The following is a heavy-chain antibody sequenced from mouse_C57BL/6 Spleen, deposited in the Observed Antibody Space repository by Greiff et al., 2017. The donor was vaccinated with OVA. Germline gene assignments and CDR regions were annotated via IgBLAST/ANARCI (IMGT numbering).Heavy chain of an antibody. CDR3: ARNWERDYFDY. V-gene: IGHV5-16*01. J-gene: IGHJ2*01. Sequence: EVKLMESEGGLVQPGSSMKLSCTASGFTFSDYYMAWVRQVPEKGLEWVANINYDGSSTYYLDSLKSRFIISRYNAKNILYLQMSSLKSEDTATYYCARNWERDYFDYWGQGTTLTVSS. D-gene: IGHD4-1*01. CDR1: GFTFSDYY. CDR2: INYDGSST.